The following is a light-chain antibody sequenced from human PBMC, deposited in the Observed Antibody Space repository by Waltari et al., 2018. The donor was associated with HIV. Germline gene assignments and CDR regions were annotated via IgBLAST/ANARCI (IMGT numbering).Light chain of an antibody. Sequence: DIQLTQSPSFLSASIGDRVTITCRASQYISNYLGWYQQKPGKAPKLLINDASILHGGVPSRFSGSGSGTEFTLTINSLRPEDFATYYCQQRFDYPLTFGQGTRLDIK. CDR2: DAS. V-gene: IGKV1-9*01. CDR3: QQRFDYPLT. J-gene: IGKJ5*01. CDR1: QYISNY.